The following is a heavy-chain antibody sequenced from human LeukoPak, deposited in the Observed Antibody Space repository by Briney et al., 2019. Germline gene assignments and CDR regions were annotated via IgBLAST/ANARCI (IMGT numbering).Heavy chain of an antibody. J-gene: IGHJ4*02. Sequence: GGSLRLSCAASGFTFSSYSMNWLRQAPGKGLEWVSSISSSSSYIYYADSVKGRFTISRDNAKNSLYLQMNSLRAEDTAVYYCARDSIASSKPFDYWGQGALVTVSS. CDR1: GFTFSSYS. CDR2: ISSSSSYI. CDR3: ARDSIASSKPFDY. V-gene: IGHV3-21*01. D-gene: IGHD6-6*01.